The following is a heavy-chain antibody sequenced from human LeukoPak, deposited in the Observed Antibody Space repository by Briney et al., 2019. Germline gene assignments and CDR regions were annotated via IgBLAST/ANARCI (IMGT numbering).Heavy chain of an antibody. J-gene: IGHJ4*02. CDR3: TTVYYYDSSGYKGEAYYFDY. CDR2: STRKADSYTT. D-gene: IGHD3-22*01. V-gene: IGHV3-72*01. CDR1: GFTFSDHY. Sequence: GGSLRLSCAVSGFTFSDHYMDWVRQAPGKGLEWVGRSTRKADSYTTQYAASVKGRFTISRDESEKSLYLQMNSLKTEDTAVYYCTTVYYYDSSGYKGEAYYFDYWGQGTLVTVSS.